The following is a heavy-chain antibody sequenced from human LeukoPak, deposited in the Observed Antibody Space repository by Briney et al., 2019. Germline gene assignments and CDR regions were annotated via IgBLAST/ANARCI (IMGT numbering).Heavy chain of an antibody. CDR1: GFTFSSYG. Sequence: GGSLRLSCAASGFTFSSYGMHWVRQAPGKGLEWVAFIRYDGSNKYYADSVKGRFTISRGNSKNTLYLQMNSLRAEDTAVYYCAKSDCSSTSCHIDYWGQGTLVTVSS. CDR2: IRYDGSNK. CDR3: AKSDCSSTSCHIDY. V-gene: IGHV3-30*02. D-gene: IGHD2-2*02. J-gene: IGHJ4*02.